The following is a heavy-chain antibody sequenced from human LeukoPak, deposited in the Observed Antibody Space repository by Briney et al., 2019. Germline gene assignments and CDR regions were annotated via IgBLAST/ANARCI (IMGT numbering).Heavy chain of an antibody. D-gene: IGHD5-12*01. J-gene: IGHJ4*02. V-gene: IGHV3-23*01. CDR1: GFPFSSHG. CDR2: ISPGGGPT. CDR3: AKDGAWLRFDD. Sequence: GGSLRLSCAGSGFPFSSHGMNWVRHAPGKGLEWVSGISPGGGPTYYADSVKGRFTISRDDPRNTLYLQMENLRAEDTAVYYCAKDGAWLRFDDWGQGILVTVSS.